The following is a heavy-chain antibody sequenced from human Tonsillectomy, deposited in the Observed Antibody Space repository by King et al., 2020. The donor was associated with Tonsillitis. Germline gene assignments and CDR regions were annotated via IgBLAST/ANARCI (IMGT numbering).Heavy chain of an antibody. V-gene: IGHV3-11*05. Sequence: HVQLVESGGGLVKPGGSLRLSCAASGFTFSDCYMSWIRQAPGKGLEWVSYISSSSSYTNYADSVKGRFTISRDNAKNSLYLQMNSLRAEDTAVYYCASAYYYDSSGYYPNAFDIWGQGTMVTVSS. D-gene: IGHD3-22*01. CDR3: ASAYYYDSSGYYPNAFDI. CDR2: ISSSSSYT. CDR1: GFTFSDCY. J-gene: IGHJ3*02.